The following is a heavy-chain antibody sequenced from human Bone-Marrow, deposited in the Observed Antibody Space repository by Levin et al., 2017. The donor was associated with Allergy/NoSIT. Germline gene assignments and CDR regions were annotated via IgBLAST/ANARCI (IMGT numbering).Heavy chain of an antibody. D-gene: IGHD2-2*01. CDR1: GFTLSMYS. CDR3: ARADQDIAVVPHTVYVDS. J-gene: IGHJ4*02. V-gene: IGHV3-30*04. CDR2: VSSDGDGS. Sequence: GESLKISCTVSGFTLSMYSMHWVRQAPGKGLEWVAVVSSDGDGSLYADSVKGRFTISRDTAKHNLFLHMNSLRGEDASVYFSARADQDIAVVPHTVYVDSWGQGTLVSVSP.